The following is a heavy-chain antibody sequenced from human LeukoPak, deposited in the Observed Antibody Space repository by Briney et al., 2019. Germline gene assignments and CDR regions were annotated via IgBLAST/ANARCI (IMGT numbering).Heavy chain of an antibody. D-gene: IGHD2-2*02. CDR3: ARDRCSSTSCYTHYFDY. V-gene: IGHV3-74*01. Sequence: GGSLRLSCAASGFTFSSYAMSWVRQAPGKGLVRVSRINGDETSTNYADSVKGRFTISRDNAKNTLYLQMNSLRVEDTAVYYCARDRCSSTSCYTHYFDYWGQGTLVTVSS. CDR1: GFTFSSYA. CDR2: INGDETST. J-gene: IGHJ4*02.